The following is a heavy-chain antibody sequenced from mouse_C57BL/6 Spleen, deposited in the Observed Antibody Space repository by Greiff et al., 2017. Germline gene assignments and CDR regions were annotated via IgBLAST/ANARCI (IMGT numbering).Heavy chain of an antibody. CDR3: ARKGHYYGNYAMDY. Sequence: QVQLQQPGAELVKPGASVKMSCKASGYTFTSYWITWVKQRPGQGLEWIGDIYPGSGSTNYNEKFKSKATLTVDTSSSTAYMQLSSLTSEDSAVYYCARKGHYYGNYAMDYWGQGTSVTVSS. V-gene: IGHV1-55*01. D-gene: IGHD1-1*01. CDR1: GYTFTSYW. CDR2: IYPGSGST. J-gene: IGHJ4*01.